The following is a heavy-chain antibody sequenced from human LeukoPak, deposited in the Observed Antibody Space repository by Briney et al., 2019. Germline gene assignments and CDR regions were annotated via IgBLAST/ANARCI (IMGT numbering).Heavy chain of an antibody. CDR2: IYYSGST. D-gene: IGHD1-7*01. Sequence: ASETLSLTCTVSGGSISSDSYYWGWIRQPPGKGLQWIVCIYYSGSTYYKPSLKSRVTISVDTSKNQFSLKLTSVTAADTAVYYCGRRSRSTWNYRRGDYWGQGTLVTVSS. V-gene: IGHV4-39*01. J-gene: IGHJ4*02. CDR3: GRRSRSTWNYRRGDY. CDR1: GGSISSDSYY.